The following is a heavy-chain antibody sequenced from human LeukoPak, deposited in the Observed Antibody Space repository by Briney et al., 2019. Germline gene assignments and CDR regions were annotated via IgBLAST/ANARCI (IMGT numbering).Heavy chain of an antibody. CDR3: ARDQDVMVRGDV. Sequence: ASVKVSCKASGYIFTNYAMNWVRQAPGQGLEWMGYIKTSTGNPTYAQGFTGRFVFSLDTSVSTAYLQINNLKTEDTAVYYCARDQDVMVRGDVWGQGTMVTVSS. V-gene: IGHV7-4-1*02. D-gene: IGHD3-10*01. J-gene: IGHJ3*01. CDR1: GYIFTNYA. CDR2: IKTSTGNP.